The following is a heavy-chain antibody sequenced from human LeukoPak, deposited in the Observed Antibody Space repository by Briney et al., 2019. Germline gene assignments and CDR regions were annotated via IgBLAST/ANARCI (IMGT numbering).Heavy chain of an antibody. CDR2: ISYDGSNK. CDR3: ARAGWGRSETTLGN. CDR1: GFTFSSYA. J-gene: IGHJ4*02. V-gene: IGHV3-30-3*01. Sequence: AGGSLRLSCAASGFTFSSYAMHWVRQAPGKGLEWVAVISYDGSNKYYADSVKGRFTISRDNSKNTLYLQMNSLRAEDTAVYYCARAGWGRSETTLGNWGQGTLVTVSS. D-gene: IGHD7-27*01.